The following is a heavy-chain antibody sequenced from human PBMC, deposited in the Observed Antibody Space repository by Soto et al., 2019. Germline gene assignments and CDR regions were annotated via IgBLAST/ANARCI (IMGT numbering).Heavy chain of an antibody. V-gene: IGHV1-18*01. CDR3: ARGRYGDY. J-gene: IGHJ4*02. CDR1: SYAFTTYG. Sequence: QVHLVQSGAEVKKPGAPVKVSCKGSSYAFTTYGITWVRQAPGQGLEWMGWISAHNGNTNYAQKLQGRVTVTRDTSTSTACMELRSLRSDDTAVYYCARGRYGDYWGQGALVTVSS. D-gene: IGHD1-1*01. CDR2: ISAHNGNT.